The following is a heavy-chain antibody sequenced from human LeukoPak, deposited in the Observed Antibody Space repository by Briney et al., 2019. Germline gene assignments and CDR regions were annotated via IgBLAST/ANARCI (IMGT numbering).Heavy chain of an antibody. CDR2: IDTYGGT. J-gene: IGHJ3*02. D-gene: IGHD3-10*01. Sequence: TSETLSLTCTVSGGSISSYYWSWIRQPAGKGLEWIGRIDTYGGTKHNPSLKSRVTISVDTSTNQFSLRLSSVTAADTAVYYCAREFWNYRSGNLQAFHIWGQGTMVTVSS. CDR3: AREFWNYRSGNLQAFHI. CDR1: GGSISSYY. V-gene: IGHV4-4*07.